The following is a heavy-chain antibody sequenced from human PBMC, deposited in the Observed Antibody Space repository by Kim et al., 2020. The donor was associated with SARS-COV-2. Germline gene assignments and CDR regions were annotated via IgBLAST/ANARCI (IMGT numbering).Heavy chain of an antibody. CDR2: ISANNGKT. J-gene: IGHJ4*02. V-gene: IGHV1-18*01. Sequence: ASVKVSCKTSGYTFTNYGISWVRQAPGQGLEWMGWISANNGKTNYAQKLQGRVTMTIDTSTSTAYMELRSLRSDDTAMYYCVRGGGYDSTLYYFDYWGQG. CDR3: VRGGGYDSTLYYFDY. D-gene: IGHD5-12*01. CDR1: GYTFTNYG.